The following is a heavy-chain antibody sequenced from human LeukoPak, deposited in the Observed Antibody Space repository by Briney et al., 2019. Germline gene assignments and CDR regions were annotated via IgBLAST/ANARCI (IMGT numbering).Heavy chain of an antibody. D-gene: IGHD6-19*01. CDR2: INPNSGGT. J-gene: IGHJ2*01. V-gene: IGHV1-2*02. CDR3: ARDREQWLVYWYFDL. CDR1: GYTFTGYY. Sequence: ASVKVSCKASGYTFTGYYMHWVRQAPGQGLEWMGWINPNSGGTNYAQKFQGRVTMTRDTSISTAYMEPSRLRSDDTAVYYCARDREQWLVYWYFDLWGRGTLVTVSS.